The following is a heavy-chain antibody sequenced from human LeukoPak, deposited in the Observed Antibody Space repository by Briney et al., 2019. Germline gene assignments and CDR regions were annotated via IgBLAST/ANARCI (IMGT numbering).Heavy chain of an antibody. D-gene: IGHD6-6*01. V-gene: IGHV3-30*02. CDR2: IRYDGSNK. CDR3: AKEVSSAYYMDV. J-gene: IGHJ6*03. Sequence: GGSLRLSCAASGFTFSSYGMHWVRQAPGKGLEWVAFIRYDGSNKYYADSVKGRFTISRDNSKNTLYLQMNSLRAEDTAVYYCAKEVSSAYYMDVWGKGITVTISS. CDR1: GFTFSSYG.